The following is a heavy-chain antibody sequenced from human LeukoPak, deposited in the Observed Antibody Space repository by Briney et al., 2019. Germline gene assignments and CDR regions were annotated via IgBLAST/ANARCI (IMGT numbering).Heavy chain of an antibody. Sequence: ASVKVSCKASGYTFTSYDINCVRQATGQGREWMGWMNPNSGNTGYAQKFQGRVTITRNTSIRTAYMELSSLRSEDTAVYYCARIYYDSSGYSLPDYWGQGTLVTVSS. V-gene: IGHV1-8*03. CDR2: MNPNSGNT. J-gene: IGHJ4*02. D-gene: IGHD3-22*01. CDR3: ARIYYDSSGYSLPDY. CDR1: GYTFTSYD.